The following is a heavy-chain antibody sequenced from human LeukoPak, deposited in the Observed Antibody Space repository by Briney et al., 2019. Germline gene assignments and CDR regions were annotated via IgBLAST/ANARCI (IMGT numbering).Heavy chain of an antibody. Sequence: GGSLRLSCAASGVMFPSYWMTWVRQAPGKGLEWVANIKQDGSEKYYVDSVKGRFTISRDNAKNSVYLQMNSLRAEDTAVYYCARLSCSSTSCSTYDYWGQGTLVTVSS. J-gene: IGHJ4*02. CDR2: IKQDGSEK. V-gene: IGHV3-7*02. CDR3: ARLSCSSTSCSTYDY. D-gene: IGHD2-2*01. CDR1: GVMFPSYW.